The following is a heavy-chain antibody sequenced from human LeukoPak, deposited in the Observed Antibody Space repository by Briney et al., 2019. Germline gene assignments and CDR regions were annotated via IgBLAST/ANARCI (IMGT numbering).Heavy chain of an antibody. Sequence: GGSLRLSCTASGFTFSTYWMHWVRQAPGKGLVWVSRIDNDGTTTNYAASVKGRFTISRDNAKNTLYLQMNSLRAEDTAVYYCAKSLGAPDDYRGHGTLVTVPS. J-gene: IGHJ4*01. CDR2: IDNDGTTT. CDR1: GFTFSTYW. D-gene: IGHD1-26*01. V-gene: IGHV3-74*01. CDR3: AKSLGAPDDY.